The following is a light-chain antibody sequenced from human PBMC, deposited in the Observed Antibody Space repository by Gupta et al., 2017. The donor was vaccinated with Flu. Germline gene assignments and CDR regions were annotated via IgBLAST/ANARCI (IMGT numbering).Light chain of an antibody. Sequence: PPSPSGSPRPSITISCTGTSNDVGGYNFVSWYQQHPGKAPRLLIYEVSNRPSGVSNRFSGSKSGNTASLTISGLQAEDEGNYYCCSYTTSYTLVFGGGTKLTVL. CDR2: EVS. CDR1: SNDVGGYNF. J-gene: IGLJ3*02. V-gene: IGLV2-14*01. CDR3: CSYTTSYTLV.